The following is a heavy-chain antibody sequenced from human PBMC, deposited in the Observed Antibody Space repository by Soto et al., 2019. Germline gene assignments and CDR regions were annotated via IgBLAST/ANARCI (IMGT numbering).Heavy chain of an antibody. D-gene: IGHD6-13*01. CDR1: GYTFTSYG. J-gene: IGHJ3*02. CDR2: ISAYNGNT. CDR3: ARGEQQLVLGAFDI. V-gene: IGHV1-18*01. Sequence: ASVKVSCKASGYTFTSYGISWVRQAPGQGLEWMGWISAYNGNTNYAQKLQGRVTMTTDTSTSTAYMEPRSLRSDDTAVYYCARGEQQLVLGAFDIWGQGTMVTVSS.